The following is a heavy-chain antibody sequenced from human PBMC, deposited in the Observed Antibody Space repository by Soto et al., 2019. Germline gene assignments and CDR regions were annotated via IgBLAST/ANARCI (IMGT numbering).Heavy chain of an antibody. D-gene: IGHD6-13*01. J-gene: IGHJ4*02. V-gene: IGHV3-30-3*01. CDR2: ISYAGSNK. CDR1: GFTFSSYA. Sequence: QVQLVESGGGVVQPGRSLRLSCAASGFTFSSYAMHWVRQAPGKGLEWVAVISYAGSNKYYADSVKGRFTISRHNSKNPLYLQRNSLSAEDTAVYYCARAAAAFDYWGQGTLVTVSS. CDR3: ARAAAAFDY.